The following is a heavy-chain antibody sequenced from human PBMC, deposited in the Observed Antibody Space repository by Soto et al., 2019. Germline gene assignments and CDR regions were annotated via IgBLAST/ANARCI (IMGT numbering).Heavy chain of an antibody. CDR3: ARGEQYSGRIFDY. CDR1: GDSVSSNSAG. J-gene: IGHJ4*01. V-gene: IGHV6-1*01. D-gene: IGHD1-26*01. Sequence: QVQLQQSGPGLVKPSQTLSLTCAITGDSVSSNSAGWSWVRQSPSRGLEWLGRTYYRSKWYYEYAVSVRGRITMNPDTSNNQYSLQLNSVTPEDTAVYFCARGEQYSGRIFDYWGQGTLVTVSS. CDR2: TYYRSKWYY.